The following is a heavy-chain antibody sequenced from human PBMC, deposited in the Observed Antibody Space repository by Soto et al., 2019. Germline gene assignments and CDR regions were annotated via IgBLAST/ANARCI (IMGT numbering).Heavy chain of an antibody. V-gene: IGHV4-61*01. Sequence: SETLSLTCTVSGVSVSSGSYYWSWIRQPPGKGLEWIGYIYYSGSTNYNPSLKSRVTISVDTSKNQFSLKLSSVTAADTAVYYCAREKVYYGMDVWGQGTTVTVSS. CDR3: AREKVYYGMDV. CDR2: IYYSGST. CDR1: GVSVSSGSYY. J-gene: IGHJ6*02.